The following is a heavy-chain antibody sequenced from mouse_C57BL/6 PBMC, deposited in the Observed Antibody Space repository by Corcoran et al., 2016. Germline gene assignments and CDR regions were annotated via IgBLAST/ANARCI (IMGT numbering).Heavy chain of an antibody. CDR3: ANYYGSSWY. V-gene: IGHV1-26*01. D-gene: IGHD1-1*01. Sequence: EVQLQQSGPELVKPGASVKISCKASGYTFTDYYMNWVKQSHGKSLEWIGDINPNNGGTSYNQKFKGKATLTVDKSSSTAYMELRSLTSEDSAVYYCANYYGSSWYWGEGTLVTVSA. CDR1: GYTFTDYY. J-gene: IGHJ3*01. CDR2: INPNNGGT.